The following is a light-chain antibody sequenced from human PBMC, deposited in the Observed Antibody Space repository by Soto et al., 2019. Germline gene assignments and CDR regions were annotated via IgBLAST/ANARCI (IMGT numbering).Light chain of an antibody. Sequence: EIVLTQSPGTLSLSPGERATLSCRASQSVSSSYLAWYQQKPGQAPRLLIYGASSRATGIPDRFSGSGSGTDFTLTISSLEPEDFAEYYWQQYGSPETFGQGTKLEIK. CDR3: QQYGSPET. J-gene: IGKJ2*01. CDR2: GAS. V-gene: IGKV3-20*01. CDR1: QSVSSSY.